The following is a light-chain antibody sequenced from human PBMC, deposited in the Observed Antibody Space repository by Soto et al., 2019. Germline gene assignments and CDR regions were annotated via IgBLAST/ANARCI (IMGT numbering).Light chain of an antibody. Sequence: EIVLTQSPATLSVSPGERATLSFRASQSVRSSYLAWYQQKPGQPPRLLIFGASSRATGIPDRFSGSASGTDFTLTISRLEPEDSAVYCCQQYGSSPINFGQGTRLEIK. CDR2: GAS. CDR1: QSVRSSY. CDR3: QQYGSSPIN. J-gene: IGKJ5*01. V-gene: IGKV3-20*01.